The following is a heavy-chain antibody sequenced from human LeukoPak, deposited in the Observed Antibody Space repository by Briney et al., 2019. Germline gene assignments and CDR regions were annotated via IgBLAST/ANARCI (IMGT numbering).Heavy chain of an antibody. CDR3: ARDRPPGVAAAGQLNWFDP. CDR2: IIPILGIA. Sequence: SVKVSCKASGGTFSSYAISWVRQAPGQGLEWMGRIIPILGIANYARKFQGRVTITADKSTSTAYMELSSLRSEDTAVYYCARDRPPGVAAAGQLNWFDPWGQGTLVTVSS. J-gene: IGHJ5*02. V-gene: IGHV1-69*04. D-gene: IGHD6-13*01. CDR1: GGTFSSYA.